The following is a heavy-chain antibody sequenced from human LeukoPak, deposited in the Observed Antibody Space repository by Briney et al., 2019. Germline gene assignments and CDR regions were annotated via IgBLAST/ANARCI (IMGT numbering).Heavy chain of an antibody. D-gene: IGHD3-22*01. CDR2: ISYDGSNK. V-gene: IGHV3-30*18. J-gene: IGHJ4*02. CDR1: GVIFNQYW. CDR3: AKGAYYDSSGYSFDY. Sequence: GGSLRLSCAASGVIFNQYWMSWVRQAPGKGLEWVAVISYDGSNKYYADSVKGRFTISRDNSKNTLYLQMNSLRAEDTAVYYCAKGAYYDSSGYSFDYWGQGTLVTVSS.